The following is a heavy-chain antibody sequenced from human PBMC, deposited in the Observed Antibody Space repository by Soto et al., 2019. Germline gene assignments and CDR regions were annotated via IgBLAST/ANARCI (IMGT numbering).Heavy chain of an antibody. Sequence: EVQLLESGGGLVQPGGSLRLSCAASGFTFSSYAMSWVRQAPGKGLEWVSAISGSGGSTYYADSVKGRFTISRDNSKNTLYLQINSLRAEDTAVYYCANYGASDPEPASFDYWGQGTLVTVSS. D-gene: IGHD4-17*01. J-gene: IGHJ4*02. CDR1: GFTFSSYA. V-gene: IGHV3-23*01. CDR2: ISGSGGST. CDR3: ANYGASDPEPASFDY.